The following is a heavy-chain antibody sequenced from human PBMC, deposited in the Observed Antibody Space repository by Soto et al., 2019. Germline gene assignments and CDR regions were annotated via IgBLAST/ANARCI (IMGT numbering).Heavy chain of an antibody. Sequence: GAPMKVSRQASGFTFSSSAVQWGRQARGQRLEWIGWIVVGSGNTNYAQKFQERVTITRDMSTSTAYMELSSLRSEDTAVYYCAADQTTVYYYYGMDVWGQGTTVTVSS. J-gene: IGHJ6*02. V-gene: IGHV1-58*01. CDR2: IVVGSGNT. CDR3: AADQTTVYYYYGMDV. CDR1: GFTFSSSA. D-gene: IGHD4-17*01.